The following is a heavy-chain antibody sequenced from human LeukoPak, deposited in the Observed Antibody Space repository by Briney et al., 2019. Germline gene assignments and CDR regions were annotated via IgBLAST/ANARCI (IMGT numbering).Heavy chain of an antibody. CDR3: AKKLSLGASFDY. CDR2: INSDGSST. CDR1: GLTFSSYW. V-gene: IGHV3-74*01. J-gene: IGHJ4*02. Sequence: QPGGSLRLSCAASGLTFSSYWMHWVRHAPGKGLLWVSRINSDGSSTSYADSVKGRFTISRDNAKNTLYLQMNSLRAEDTAVYYCAKKLSLGASFDYWGQGTLVTVSS. D-gene: IGHD1-26*01.